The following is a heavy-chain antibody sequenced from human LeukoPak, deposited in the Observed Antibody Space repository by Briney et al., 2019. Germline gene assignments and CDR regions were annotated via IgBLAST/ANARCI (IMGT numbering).Heavy chain of an antibody. V-gene: IGHV3-74*01. Sequence: GGSLRLSCAASGFTFSSYWMHWVRRAPGKGLVWVSRINSDGSSTTYADSVKGRFTISRDNAKKTLYLQMNSLRAEDTAVYYCGRNYQNAFDIWGQGTMVTVSS. J-gene: IGHJ3*02. CDR2: INSDGSST. CDR3: GRNYQNAFDI. D-gene: IGHD1-7*01. CDR1: GFTFSSYW.